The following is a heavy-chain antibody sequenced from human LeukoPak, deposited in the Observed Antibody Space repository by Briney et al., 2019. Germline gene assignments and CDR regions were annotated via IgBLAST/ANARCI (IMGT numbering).Heavy chain of an antibody. J-gene: IGHJ4*02. CDR1: GYTFTSYA. CDR3: ARVFGYYDSSGYYLHYFDY. Sequence: ASVKVSCKASGYTFTSYAMNWVRQAPGQGLEWMGWINTNTGNPTYAQGFTGRFVFSLDTSVSTAYLQISSLKAEDTAVYYCARVFGYYDSSGYYLHYFDYWGQGTLVTVSS. D-gene: IGHD3-22*01. V-gene: IGHV7-4-1*02. CDR2: INTNTGNP.